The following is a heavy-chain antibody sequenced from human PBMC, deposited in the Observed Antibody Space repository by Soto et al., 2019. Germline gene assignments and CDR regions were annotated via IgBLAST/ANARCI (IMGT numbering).Heavy chain of an antibody. CDR3: ARVGFPLDSSEDYFYY. CDR2: ISSSGSTI. CDR1: GFTYRNYN. V-gene: IGHV3-11*01. D-gene: IGHD3-22*01. J-gene: IGHJ4*02. Sequence: PGGSLRLSCAASGFTYRNYNMKWFRQGPEKALEWVSYISSSGSTIYYADSVKGRFTISRDNAKNSLYLQMNGLRAEDTAVFYCARVGFPLDSSEDYFYYWGQGTLVTVSS.